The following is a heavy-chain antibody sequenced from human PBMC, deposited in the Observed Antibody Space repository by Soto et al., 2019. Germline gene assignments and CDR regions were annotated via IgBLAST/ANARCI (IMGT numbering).Heavy chain of an antibody. D-gene: IGHD2-21*02. V-gene: IGHV3-73*01. J-gene: IGHJ6*02. CDR3: TRHAAYCGGDCYPTPYYYYYGMDV. CDR2: IRSKANSYAT. Sequence: GGSLRLSCAASGFTFSGSAMHWVRQASGKGLEWVGRIRSKANSYATAYAASVKGRFTISRDDSKNTAYLQMNSLKTEDTAVYYCTRHAAYCGGDCYPTPYYYYYGMDVWGQGTTVTVSS. CDR1: GFTFSGSA.